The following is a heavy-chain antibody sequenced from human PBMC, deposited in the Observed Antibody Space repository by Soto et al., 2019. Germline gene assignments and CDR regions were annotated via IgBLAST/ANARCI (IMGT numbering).Heavy chain of an antibody. J-gene: IGHJ4*02. CDR1: GGTFSSYA. Sequence: VASVKVSCKASGGTFSSYAISWVRQAPGQGLEWMGGIIPIFGTANYAQKFQGRVTITADESTSTAYMELSSLRSEDTAVYYCARAAYCGGDCYHYYFDYWGQGTLVTVSS. D-gene: IGHD2-21*02. V-gene: IGHV1-69*13. CDR2: IIPIFGTA. CDR3: ARAAYCGGDCYHYYFDY.